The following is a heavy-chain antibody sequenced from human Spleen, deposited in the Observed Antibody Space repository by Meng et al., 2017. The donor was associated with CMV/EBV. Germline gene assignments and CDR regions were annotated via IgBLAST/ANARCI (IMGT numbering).Heavy chain of an antibody. CDR3: ARDHVVRGVYSAY. D-gene: IGHD3-10*01. Sequence: ASVKVSCKTSGYNFSSYGVSWVRQAHGQGLEWVGWISGDHVHTKYAQNVKGRVTMTKDTSTSTTYMELRSLISDDTAVYYCARDHVVRGVYSAYWGQGTPVTVSS. CDR2: ISGDHVHT. CDR1: GYNFSSYG. V-gene: IGHV1-18*01. J-gene: IGHJ4*02.